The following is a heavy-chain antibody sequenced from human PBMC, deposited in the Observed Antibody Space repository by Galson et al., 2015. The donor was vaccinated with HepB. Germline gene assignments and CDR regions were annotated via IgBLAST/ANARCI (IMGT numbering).Heavy chain of an antibody. CDR2: ISSSTIYT. CDR3: PGVADADYGDHSHFDY. V-gene: IGHV3-11*06. Sequence: SLRLSCAASGFTFSDYYMSWIRQAPGKGLEWISYISSSTIYTNYADSVKGRFTISRDNVKNSMYLQMSSLRAEDTAVYYCPGVADADYGDHSHFDYWGQGTLVTVSS. CDR1: GFTFSDYY. J-gene: IGHJ4*02. D-gene: IGHD4-17*01.